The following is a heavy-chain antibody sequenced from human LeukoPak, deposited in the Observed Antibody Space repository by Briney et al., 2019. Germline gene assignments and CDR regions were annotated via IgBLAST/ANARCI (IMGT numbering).Heavy chain of an antibody. CDR2: ISDSGGST. Sequence: GGSLRLSCAASGFTFSSYAMSWVRQAPGKGLEWVSAISDSGGSTYYADSVKGRFTISRDNSKNTLYLQMNSLRAEDTAVYYCAKGLCSGGSCYYGLDYWGQGTLVTVSS. D-gene: IGHD2-15*01. V-gene: IGHV3-23*01. CDR1: GFTFSSYA. CDR3: AKGLCSGGSCYYGLDY. J-gene: IGHJ4*02.